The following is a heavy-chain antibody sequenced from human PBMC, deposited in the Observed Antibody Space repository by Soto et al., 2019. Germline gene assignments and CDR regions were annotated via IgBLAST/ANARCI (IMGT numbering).Heavy chain of an antibody. V-gene: IGHV4-61*01. CDR1: GGSVSSGSYY. J-gene: IGHJ6*02. Sequence: SETLSLTCTVSGGSVSSGSYYWSWIRQPPGKGLEWIGYIYYSGSTNYNPSLKSRVTISVDTSKNQFSLKLSSVTAADTAVYYCARDRLWFGETYYYYGMDVCGQGTTVTACS. CDR2: IYYSGST. CDR3: ARDRLWFGETYYYYGMDV. D-gene: IGHD3-10*01.